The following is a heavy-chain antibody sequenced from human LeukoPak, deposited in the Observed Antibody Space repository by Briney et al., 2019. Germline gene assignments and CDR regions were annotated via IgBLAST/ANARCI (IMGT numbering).Heavy chain of an antibody. CDR1: GFTFSSYG. CDR2: ISSDGYST. Sequence: GGSLRLSCAASGFTFSSYGMHWVRQAPGKGLVWVSRISSDGYSTDYAESVKGRFTISRDNGDNTLFLQMDSLRAEDTAVYYCARDRYAYDTAYDYWGQGTLVTVSS. CDR3: ARDRYAYDTAYDY. V-gene: IGHV3-74*01. D-gene: IGHD3-16*01. J-gene: IGHJ4*02.